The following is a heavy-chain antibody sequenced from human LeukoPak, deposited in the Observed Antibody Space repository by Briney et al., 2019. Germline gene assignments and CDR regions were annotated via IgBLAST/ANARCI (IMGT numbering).Heavy chain of an antibody. CDR2: IKSKTDGGTT. Sequence: PGGPLRLSCGASGLTFSNAWMSWVRQAPGKGLEWVGRIKSKTDGGTTDYAAHVKGRFTISRDDSKNTLYLQMNSLKAEDTAVYYCTRGGTGTGYWGQGTLVTVSS. D-gene: IGHD1-7*01. J-gene: IGHJ4*02. CDR3: TRGGTGTGY. V-gene: IGHV3-15*01. CDR1: GLTFSNAW.